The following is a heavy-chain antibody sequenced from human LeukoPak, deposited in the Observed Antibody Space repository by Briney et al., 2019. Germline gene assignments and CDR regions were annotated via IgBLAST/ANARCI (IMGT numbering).Heavy chain of an antibody. CDR1: GGSISSSSYY. V-gene: IGHV4-39*01. Sequence: NPSETLSLTCSVSGGSISSSSYYWGWIRQPPGKGLEWIGSIYYSGSTYYNPSLKSRVTISVDTSKNQFSLKLSSVTAADTAVYYCARTVLRYFDWLVYFDYWGQGTLVTVSS. CDR2: IYYSGST. CDR3: ARTVLRYFDWLVYFDY. D-gene: IGHD3-9*01. J-gene: IGHJ4*02.